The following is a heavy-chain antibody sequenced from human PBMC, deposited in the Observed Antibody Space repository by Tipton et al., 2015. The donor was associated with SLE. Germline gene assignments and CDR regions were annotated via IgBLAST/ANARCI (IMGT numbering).Heavy chain of an antibody. CDR1: GGSISSHY. CDR3: ARSLLSGSGGFDY. V-gene: IGHV4-59*11. Sequence: TLSLTCTVSGGSISSHYWSWIRQPPGKGLEWIGSIYYSGSTYYNPSLKSRVTISVDTSKNQFSLKLSSVTAADTAVYYCARSLLSGSGGFDYWGQGTLVTVSS. J-gene: IGHJ4*02. D-gene: IGHD6-19*01. CDR2: IYYSGST.